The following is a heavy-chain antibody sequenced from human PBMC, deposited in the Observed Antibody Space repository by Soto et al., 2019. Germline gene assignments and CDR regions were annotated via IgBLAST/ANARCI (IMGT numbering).Heavy chain of an antibody. D-gene: IGHD4-4*01. J-gene: IGHJ4*02. CDR1: GYTFTSYG. CDR2: ISAYNGKT. CDR3: ATGSPSLTISFYFDY. Sequence: ASVKVSCKASGYTFTSYGISWVRQAPGQGLEWMGWISAYNGKTNYAQKLQGRVTMTKDTSTNTAYMELSSLRSEDTAVYYCATGSPSLTISFYFDYWGQGTLVTVSS. V-gene: IGHV1-18*01.